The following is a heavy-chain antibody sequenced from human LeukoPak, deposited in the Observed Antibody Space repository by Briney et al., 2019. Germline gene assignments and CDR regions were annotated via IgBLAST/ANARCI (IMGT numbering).Heavy chain of an antibody. J-gene: IGHJ3*02. CDR3: ARSDGYGLVGI. CDR1: GGSISSYY. Sequence: SETLSLTRTVSGGSISSYYWSWIRQPPGKGLEWIGSIYSSGSTYYNSSLKSRVIILIDTAKNHFSLNLSSVTAADTAVYYCARSDGYGLVGIWGQGTMVTVSS. D-gene: IGHD3-10*01. V-gene: IGHV4-59*12. CDR2: IYSSGST.